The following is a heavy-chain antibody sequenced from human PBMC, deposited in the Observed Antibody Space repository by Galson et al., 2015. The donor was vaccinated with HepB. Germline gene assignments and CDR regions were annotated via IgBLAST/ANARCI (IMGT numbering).Heavy chain of an antibody. Sequence: QSGAEVKKPGESLRISCKGSGYRFTNYRISWVRQMPGKGLEWMGRIDPRDSYIKYSPSFQGHVTISADKSISTAYLQWSSLKASDTAMYYCATSYYYDSSGYKGAIDYWGQGTLVTVSP. D-gene: IGHD3-22*01. CDR2: IDPRDSYI. CDR1: GYRFTNYR. V-gene: IGHV5-10-1*01. CDR3: ATSYYYDSSGYKGAIDY. J-gene: IGHJ4*02.